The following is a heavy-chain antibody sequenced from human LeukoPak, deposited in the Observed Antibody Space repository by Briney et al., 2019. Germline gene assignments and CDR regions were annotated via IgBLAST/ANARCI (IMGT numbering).Heavy chain of an antibody. D-gene: IGHD3-16*01. Sequence: GRALRLSCAASGFIFRNRGMHWVRQAPGKGLEWVAVIWYDGSEKYYADSVKGRFTISRDNSKNTLYLQMNSLRVEDTAVYFCARWGDEKRLDYWGQGTLVAVSS. CDR1: GFIFRNRG. CDR2: IWYDGSEK. CDR3: ARWGDEKRLDY. V-gene: IGHV3-33*01. J-gene: IGHJ4*02.